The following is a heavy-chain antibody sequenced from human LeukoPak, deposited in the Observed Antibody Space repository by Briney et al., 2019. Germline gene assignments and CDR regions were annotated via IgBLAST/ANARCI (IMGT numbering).Heavy chain of an antibody. CDR3: ARDSADYGDYDY. CDR1: GYTFTSYF. J-gene: IGHJ4*02. CDR2: INPSGGST. V-gene: IGHV1-46*01. Sequence: ASVKVSCKASGYTFTSYFMHWVRQAPGQGLDWMGIINPSGGSTSYAQKFQGRVTMTRDTSTSTIYMELSSLRSEDTSVYYCARDSADYGDYDYWGQGTLVTVSS. D-gene: IGHD4-17*01.